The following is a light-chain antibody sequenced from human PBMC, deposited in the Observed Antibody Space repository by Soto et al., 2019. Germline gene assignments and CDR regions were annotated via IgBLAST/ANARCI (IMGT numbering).Light chain of an antibody. CDR2: GAS. V-gene: IGKV3-20*01. CDR3: QLYGGSPKT. J-gene: IGKJ1*01. Sequence: DIVMTQSPGTLSLSPGERATLPCRASQSISSNYLAWYQQKPCHHPRLLIYGASNRATGIPARFSGSGSGTDFTLTISSLEPEDFAVYYCQLYGGSPKTFGQGTKVDIK. CDR1: QSISSNY.